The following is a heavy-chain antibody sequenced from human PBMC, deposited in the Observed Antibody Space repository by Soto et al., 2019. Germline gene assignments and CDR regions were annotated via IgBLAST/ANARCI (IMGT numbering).Heavy chain of an antibody. CDR1: GGTFSSYA. Sequence: QVQLVQSGAEVKKPGSSVKVSCKASGGTFSSYAISWVRQAPGQGLEWMGGIIPIFGTANYAQKFQGRVTITADESTSPAYMELSSLRSEDTAVYYCARNPYDSSGYYSIRGYYYYGMDVWGQGTTVTVSS. V-gene: IGHV1-69*01. D-gene: IGHD3-22*01. CDR3: ARNPYDSSGYYSIRGYYYYGMDV. J-gene: IGHJ6*02. CDR2: IIPIFGTA.